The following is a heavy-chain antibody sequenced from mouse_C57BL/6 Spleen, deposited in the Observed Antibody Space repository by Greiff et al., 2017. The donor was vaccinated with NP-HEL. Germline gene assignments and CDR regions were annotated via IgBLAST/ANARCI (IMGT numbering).Heavy chain of an antibody. CDR1: GFSLTSYG. V-gene: IGHV2-9*01. J-gene: IGHJ4*01. Sequence: VMLVESGPGLVAPSQSLSITCTVSGFSLTSYGVDWVRQPPGKGLEWLGVIWGGGSTNYNSALMSRLSNSKDNAKSQVFLRRNRLQTDDTAMYYCGKSAADRLLMDYWGEGTSVTVSS. CDR2: IWGGGST. D-gene: IGHD2-10*01. CDR3: GKSAADRLLMDY.